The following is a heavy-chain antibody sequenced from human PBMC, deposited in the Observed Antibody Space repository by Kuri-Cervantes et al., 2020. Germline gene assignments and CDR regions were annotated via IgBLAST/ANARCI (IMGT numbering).Heavy chain of an antibody. D-gene: IGHD6-13*01. J-gene: IGHJ6*02. CDR3: ARDCGGVSSCVPKEYYYGMDV. V-gene: IGHV3-15*01. CDR2: IKSKTDGGTT. Sequence: GESLKISCAASGFTFSNAWMSWVRQAPGKGLEWVGRIKSKTDGGTTDYAAPVKGRFTISRDDSKDTLYLKMNSLKTEDTAVYYCARDCGGVSSCVPKEYYYGMDVWGQGTTVTVSS. CDR1: GFTFSNAW.